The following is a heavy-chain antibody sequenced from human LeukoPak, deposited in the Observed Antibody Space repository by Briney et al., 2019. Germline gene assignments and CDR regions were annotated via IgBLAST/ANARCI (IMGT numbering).Heavy chain of an antibody. Sequence: GGSLTLSCPASGFTFDSYTMTWVRQAPGKGLEWVSSISGRSGYIYYADSMKGRFTISRDNTKSSMYLQMNSLGPEDTATYYCARVGERRPGTSESFFPAHFDSWGQGPLVIVSS. J-gene: IGHJ4*02. CDR2: ISGRSGYI. D-gene: IGHD3-10*01. CDR1: GFTFDSYT. CDR3: ARVGERRPGTSESFFPAHFDS. V-gene: IGHV3-21*01.